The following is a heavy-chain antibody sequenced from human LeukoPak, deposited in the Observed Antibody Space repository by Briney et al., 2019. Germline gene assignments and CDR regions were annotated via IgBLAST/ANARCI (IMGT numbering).Heavy chain of an antibody. CDR2: ISAYNGNT. V-gene: IGHV1-18*01. J-gene: IGHJ5*02. D-gene: IGHD3-3*01. CDR1: GYTFTSYG. Sequence: GASVKVSCKASGYTFTSYGISWVRQAPGQGLEWMGWISAYNGNTNYAQKLQGRVTMTTDTSTSTAYMELRSLRSDDTAVYYCARTPATIFGVVITSGWFDPWGQGTLVTVSS. CDR3: ARTPATIFGVVITSGWFDP.